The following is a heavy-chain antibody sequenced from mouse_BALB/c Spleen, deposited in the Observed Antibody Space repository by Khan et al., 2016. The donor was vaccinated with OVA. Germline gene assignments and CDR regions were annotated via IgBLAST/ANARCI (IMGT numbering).Heavy chain of an antibody. CDR1: GFTFSTYG. D-gene: IGHD1-1*01. Sequence: EVELVESGGDLVKPGGSLKLSCAASGFTFSTYGMSWVRQTPDKRLEWVATISSGGSYTYYPDNVKGRFTISRDNAKNTLSLQMSSLKSEDTAMYYCARLAYYYNSEGFAYWGQGTLVTVSA. CDR2: ISSGGSYT. CDR3: ARLAYYYNSEGFAY. J-gene: IGHJ3*01. V-gene: IGHV5-6*01.